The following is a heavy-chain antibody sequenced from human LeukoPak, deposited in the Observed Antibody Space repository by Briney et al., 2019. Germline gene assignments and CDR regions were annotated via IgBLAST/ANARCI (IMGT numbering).Heavy chain of an antibody. CDR1: GGSFSGFY. J-gene: IGHJ6*03. Sequence: SETLSLTCAVYGGSFSGFYWSWIRQPPGAGREWIGEINYGGSTNYNPSLEGRVTISVDASKNQFSLKLTSVTAADTAVYYCARAMDVPEISYYSYMDGWGKGTPVTVS. V-gene: IGHV4-34*01. CDR3: ARAMDVPEISYYSYMDG. D-gene: IGHD1-14*01. CDR2: INYGGST.